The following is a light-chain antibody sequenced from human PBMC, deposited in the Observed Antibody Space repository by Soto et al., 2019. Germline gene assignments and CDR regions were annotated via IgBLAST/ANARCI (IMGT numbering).Light chain of an antibody. CDR1: QSVRTY. CDR2: DAS. Sequence: DIVLPQSPATLSLSPGERATVSCRASQSVRTYFVWYQQKPGQAPRLLISDASKRATGVPARFSGSGSGTDFSLTRSSLEPEDCAYYYCQQRSNGFTFGGGTKVEI. J-gene: IGKJ4*01. V-gene: IGKV3-11*01. CDR3: QQRSNGFT.